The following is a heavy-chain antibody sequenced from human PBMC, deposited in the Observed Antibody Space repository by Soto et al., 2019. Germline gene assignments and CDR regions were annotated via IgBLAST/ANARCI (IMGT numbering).Heavy chain of an antibody. V-gene: IGHV4-59*01. CDR2: ISHSGRT. J-gene: IGHJ6*03. CDR3: GRSYYDFWSGSLYYYMDV. D-gene: IGHD3-3*01. Sequence: PSETLSLTCTVSGGSISTYYWSWIRQPPGKGLEWIGHISHSGRTNYNPSLKSRLTISVDTSKNQFSLKLTSVTAADTAVYYCGRSYYDFWSGSLYYYMDVWGKGPTVTVSS. CDR1: GGSISTYY.